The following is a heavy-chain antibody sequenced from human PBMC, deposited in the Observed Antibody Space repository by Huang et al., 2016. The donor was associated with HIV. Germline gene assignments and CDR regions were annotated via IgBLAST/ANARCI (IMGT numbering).Heavy chain of an antibody. CDR2: LSYTGRP. CDR3: ARAFPSGALDY. Sequence: QVRLQESGQGLVRPSETLSLTCNVSGASLNKFYWNWIRQYPGKGLAVIGYLSYTGRPTYNPSLKSRVTIFQDTSKNQCSLKLTSVTAADTAVYYCARAFPSGALDYWGQGTLVTVSS. J-gene: IGHJ4*02. V-gene: IGHV4-59*01. CDR1: GASLNKFY.